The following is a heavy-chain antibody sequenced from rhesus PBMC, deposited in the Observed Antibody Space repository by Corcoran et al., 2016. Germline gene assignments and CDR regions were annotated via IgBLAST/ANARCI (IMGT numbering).Heavy chain of an antibody. J-gene: IGHJ4*01. V-gene: IGHV4S12*01. Sequence: VKLQESGPGLAKPMETRSRTRAVSSGANSGGYSFWSRVGPPPWRGQAWIGGIYSFGWNTYYNPSLKSRVTISKDTSKNPFSLSLSSVPAADTAVYYCASLYSGSWKGGYYFDYWGQGVLVTVSS. CDR1: SGANSGGYSF. D-gene: IGHD6-25*01. CDR2: IYSFGWNT. CDR3: ASLYSGSWKGGYYFDY.